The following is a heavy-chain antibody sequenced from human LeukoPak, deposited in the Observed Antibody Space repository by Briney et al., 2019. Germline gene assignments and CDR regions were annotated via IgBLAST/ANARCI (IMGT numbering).Heavy chain of an antibody. Sequence: RGSLRLSCVASGFTVDTYWMSWVRQAPGKGLDWVAHIKEDGTRKYYVDSVRGRFTISRDNAKNSLFLQMNSLRVEDTAVFYCVAWGSLVVWGQGTLVTVSS. CDR2: IKEDGTRK. CDR1: GFTVDTYW. J-gene: IGHJ4*02. V-gene: IGHV3-7*01. D-gene: IGHD3-16*01. CDR3: VAWGSLVV.